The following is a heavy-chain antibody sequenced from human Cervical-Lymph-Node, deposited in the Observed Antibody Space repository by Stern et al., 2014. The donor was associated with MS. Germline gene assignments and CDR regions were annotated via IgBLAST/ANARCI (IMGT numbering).Heavy chain of an antibody. CDR2: IYPDDSDI. CDR1: GYTFTNNW. CDR3: ARHPPRRKWDDPNYGMDV. V-gene: IGHV5-51*01. D-gene: IGHD1-1*01. J-gene: IGHJ6*02. Sequence: EVQLVESGAEVKKPGESLKISCKGSGYTFTNNWIAWVRQMPGKGLEWMGIIYPDDSDIRYSPSLQGQVTISADKSLSTAYLQWSSLKAADSAVYYGARHPPRRKWDDPNYGMDVWGQGTTVTVSS.